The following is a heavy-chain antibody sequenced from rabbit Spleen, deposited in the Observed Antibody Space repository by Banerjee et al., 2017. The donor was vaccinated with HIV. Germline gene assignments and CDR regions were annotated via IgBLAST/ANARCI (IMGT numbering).Heavy chain of an antibody. Sequence: QEQLEESGGGLVKPGGTLTLTCTASGFSFSYNYIYWVRQAPGKGLEWIACIYTSSGSTWYASWVNGRFTISRSTSLNTVDLKMTSLTAADTATYFCARGDSGYVGSDYVTHYFKLWGPGTLVTVS. CDR3: ARGDSGYVGSDYVTHYFKL. CDR1: GFSFSYNY. V-gene: IGHV1S43*01. D-gene: IGHD4-2*01. J-gene: IGHJ4*01. CDR2: IYTSSGST.